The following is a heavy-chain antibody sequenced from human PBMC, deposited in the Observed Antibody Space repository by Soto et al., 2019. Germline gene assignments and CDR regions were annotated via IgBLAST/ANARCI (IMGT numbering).Heavy chain of an antibody. CDR1: GGSLSSYY. CDR2: IYYSGST. V-gene: IGHV4-59*01. Sequence: XTLSLPCTDSGGSLSSYYWSWVRQPPGKGLEWIGYIYYSGSTNYNPSLKSRVTISVDTYKNQFSLKLSSVTAADTAVYYCARDLALGYGMGVWGQGTTGTVSS. CDR3: ARDLALGYGMGV. J-gene: IGHJ6*02.